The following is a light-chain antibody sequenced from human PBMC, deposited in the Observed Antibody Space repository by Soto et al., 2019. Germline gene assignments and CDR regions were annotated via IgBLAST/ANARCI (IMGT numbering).Light chain of an antibody. CDR3: ASWDDRLGAVM. Sequence: QSVLAQPPSASGTPGQKVSISCSGSSSNIGGTNYAYWYQQLPGAAPKLLMHSNNLRPSGVPERISGSKFGTAASLAISGLRSEDEAVYYCASWDDRLGAVMFGGGTKGTVL. V-gene: IGLV1-47*02. CDR1: SSNIGGTNY. J-gene: IGLJ3*02. CDR2: SNN.